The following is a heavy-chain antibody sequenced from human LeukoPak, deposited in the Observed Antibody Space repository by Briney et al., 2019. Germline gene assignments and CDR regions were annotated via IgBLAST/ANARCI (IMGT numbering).Heavy chain of an antibody. D-gene: IGHD6-19*01. V-gene: IGHV3-23*01. Sequence: GGSLRLSCAASRFTFSSYAMSWVRQAPGKGLEWVSAIGGNGGTTYYADSVKGRFTISRDNSKNALYLQMNYLRADDTAAYYCAKRYSSGWSFAFDIWGQGTMVTVSS. CDR1: RFTFSSYA. CDR2: IGGNGGTT. J-gene: IGHJ3*02. CDR3: AKRYSSGWSFAFDI.